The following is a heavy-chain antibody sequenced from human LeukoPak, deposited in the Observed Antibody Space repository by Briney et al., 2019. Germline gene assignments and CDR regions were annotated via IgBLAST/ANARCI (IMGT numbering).Heavy chain of an antibody. J-gene: IGHJ4*02. CDR1: GFTFSSYS. CDR3: ARSEDGYVDY. CDR2: ISSSSSYT. Sequence: GGSLRLSCAASGFTFSSYSMNWVRQAPGKGLEWVSSISSSSSYTYYADSVKGRFTISRDNAKNSLYLQMNSLRAEDTAVYYCARSEDGYVDYWGQGTLVTVSS. D-gene: IGHD5-24*01. V-gene: IGHV3-21*01.